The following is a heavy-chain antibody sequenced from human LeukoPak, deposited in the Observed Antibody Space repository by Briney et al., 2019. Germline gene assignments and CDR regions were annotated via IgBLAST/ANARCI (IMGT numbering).Heavy chain of an antibody. Sequence: ASVKVSCKASGYTFTSYGISWVRQAPGQGLEWMGWISAYNGNTNYAQKLQGRVTITTDTSTSTAYMELRSLRADDTAVYYCARDATVTNFDYWGQGALVTVSS. CDR1: GYTFTSYG. V-gene: IGHV1-18*04. J-gene: IGHJ4*02. CDR2: ISAYNGNT. D-gene: IGHD4-17*01. CDR3: ARDATVTNFDY.